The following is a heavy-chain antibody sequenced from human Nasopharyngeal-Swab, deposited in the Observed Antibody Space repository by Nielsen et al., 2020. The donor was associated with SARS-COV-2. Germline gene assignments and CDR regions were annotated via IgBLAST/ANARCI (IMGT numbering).Heavy chain of an antibody. CDR3: ARDIEEWLVVPSLSFDY. J-gene: IGHJ4*02. CDR2: ISVYNADT. V-gene: IGHV1-18*01. CDR1: GYSFRSYG. D-gene: IGHD3-3*01. Sequence: ASVKVSCKASGYSFRSYGINWVRQAPGQGLEWMGWISVYNADTNYAQKIQGRVSMTTETSTSTAYMELRSLRSDDTAMYYCARDIEEWLVVPSLSFDYWGQGTLITVSS.